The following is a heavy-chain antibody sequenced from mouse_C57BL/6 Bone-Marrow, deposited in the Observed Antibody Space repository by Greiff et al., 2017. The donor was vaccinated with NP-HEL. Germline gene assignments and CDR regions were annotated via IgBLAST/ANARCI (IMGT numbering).Heavy chain of an antibody. V-gene: IGHV1-81*01. D-gene: IGHD1-1*01. CDR3: ARRKIYYYGSSYGY. CDR2: IYPRSGNT. CDR1: GYTFTSYG. Sequence: QVQLQQSGAELARPGASVKLSCKASGYTFTSYGISWVKQRTGQGLEWIGEIYPRSGNTYYNEKFKGKATLTADKSSSTAYMELRSLTSEDSAVYFCARRKIYYYGSSYGYWGQGTTLTVSS. J-gene: IGHJ2*01.